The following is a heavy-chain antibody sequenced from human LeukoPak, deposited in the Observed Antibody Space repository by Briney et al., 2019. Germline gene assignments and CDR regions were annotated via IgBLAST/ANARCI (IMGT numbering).Heavy chain of an antibody. Sequence: GGSLRLSCAASGFTFSSYAMSWVRQAPGKGLEWVAVIWYDGSNKYYADSVKGRFTISRDNSKNTLYLQMNSLRAEDTAVYYCARDRTPRWTTVTHFDYWGQGTLVTVSS. J-gene: IGHJ4*02. D-gene: IGHD4-17*01. CDR2: IWYDGSNK. CDR1: GFTFSSYA. CDR3: ARDRTPRWTTVTHFDY. V-gene: IGHV3-33*08.